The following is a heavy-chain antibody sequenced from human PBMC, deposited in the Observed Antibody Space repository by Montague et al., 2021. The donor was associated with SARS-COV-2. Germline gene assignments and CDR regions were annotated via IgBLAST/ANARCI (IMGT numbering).Heavy chain of an antibody. CDR3: AKDHGYSSSWYDLETYGMGV. CDR1: GFTFDDYA. J-gene: IGHJ6*02. Sequence: SLRLSCAASGFTFDDYAMHWVRQAPGKGLEWVSLISGDGGSTYYADSVRGRFTISRDNSKNSLYLQMNSLRTEDTALYYCAKDHGYSSSWYDLETYGMGVWGQGTTVIVSS. V-gene: IGHV3-43*02. D-gene: IGHD6-13*01. CDR2: ISGDGGST.